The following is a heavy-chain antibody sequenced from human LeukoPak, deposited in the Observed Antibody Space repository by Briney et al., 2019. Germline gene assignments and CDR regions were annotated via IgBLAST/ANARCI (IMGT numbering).Heavy chain of an antibody. V-gene: IGHV3-7*01. D-gene: IGHD6-19*01. CDR2: IKQDGSEK. Sequence: GGSLRLSCAASGFTFSSYWMSWVRQAPGKGLEWVANIKQDGSEKYYVDSVKGRFTISRENAKNSLYLQMNSLRAGDTAVYYCAREVVAGTRWFDPWGQGTLVTVSS. CDR1: GFTFSSYW. J-gene: IGHJ5*02. CDR3: AREVVAGTRWFDP.